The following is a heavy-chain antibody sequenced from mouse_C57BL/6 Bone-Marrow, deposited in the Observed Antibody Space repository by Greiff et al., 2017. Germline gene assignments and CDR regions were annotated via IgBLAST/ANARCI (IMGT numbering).Heavy chain of an antibody. Sequence: QVQLQQPGAELVKPGASVKMSCKASGYTFTSYWITWVKQRPGQGLEWIGDIYPGSGSTNYNEKVKSKATLTVATSSSTAYMQLSNLASKDSAVYYCARPDYNNYWYFDVWGTGTTVTVSS. J-gene: IGHJ1*03. CDR2: IYPGSGST. D-gene: IGHD2-5*01. CDR3: ARPDYNNYWYFDV. V-gene: IGHV1-55*01. CDR1: GYTFTSYW.